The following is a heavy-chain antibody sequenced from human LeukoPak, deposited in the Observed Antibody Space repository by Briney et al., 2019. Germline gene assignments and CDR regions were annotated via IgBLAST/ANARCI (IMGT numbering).Heavy chain of an antibody. CDR3: ARPYCSSTSCYTGIGY. D-gene: IGHD2-2*02. CDR1: GFTFSSYS. Sequence: GGSLRLSCAASGFTFSSYSMKWVRQAPGKGLEWVSSISSSSSYIYYADSVKGRFTISRDNAKNSLYLQMNSLRAEDTAVYYCARPYCSSTSCYTGIGYWGQGTLVTVSS. V-gene: IGHV3-21*01. CDR2: ISSSSSYI. J-gene: IGHJ4*02.